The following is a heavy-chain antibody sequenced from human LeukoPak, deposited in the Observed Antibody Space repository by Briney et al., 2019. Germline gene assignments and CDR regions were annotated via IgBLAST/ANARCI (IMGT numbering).Heavy chain of an antibody. V-gene: IGHV3-30*03. CDR3: ARWGSYSQGMDV. CDR1: GFTFSSYG. J-gene: IGHJ6*02. CDR2: ISYDGSNK. Sequence: GSLRLSCAASGFTFSSYGMHWVRQAPGKGLEWVAVISYDGSNKYYADSVKGRFTISRDNSKNTLYLQMNSLRAEDTAVYYCARWGSYSQGMDVWGQGTTVTVSS. D-gene: IGHD3-16*01.